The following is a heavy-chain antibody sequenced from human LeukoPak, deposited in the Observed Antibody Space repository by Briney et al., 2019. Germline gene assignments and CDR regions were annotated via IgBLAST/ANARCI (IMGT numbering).Heavy chain of an antibody. J-gene: IGHJ4*02. CDR1: GFTFSSYG. Sequence: GGSLRLSCAASGFTFSSYGMHWVRQAPGKGLEWVAFIRYDGSNKYYADSVKGRFTISRDNSKNTLYLQMNSLRAEDTAVYYCARDLGEYYYDSSGPPRDWGQGTLVTVSS. CDR2: IRYDGSNK. CDR3: ARDLGEYYYDSSGPPRD. D-gene: IGHD3-22*01. V-gene: IGHV3-30*02.